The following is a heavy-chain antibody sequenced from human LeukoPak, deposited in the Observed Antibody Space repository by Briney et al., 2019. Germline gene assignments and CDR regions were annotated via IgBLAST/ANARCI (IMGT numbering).Heavy chain of an antibody. CDR1: GGSISSGSYY. CDR2: IYYTGST. D-gene: IGHD4-17*01. V-gene: IGHV4-39*07. J-gene: IGHJ2*01. CDR3: ARVDSDYGDYYWYFDL. Sequence: PSETLSLTCTVSGGSISSGSYYWGWFRQPPGKELEWIGSIYYTGSTYYNPSLQSRLTISVDTSRNQFSLKLSSVTAADTAVYYCARVDSDYGDYYWYFDLWGRGTLVTVSS.